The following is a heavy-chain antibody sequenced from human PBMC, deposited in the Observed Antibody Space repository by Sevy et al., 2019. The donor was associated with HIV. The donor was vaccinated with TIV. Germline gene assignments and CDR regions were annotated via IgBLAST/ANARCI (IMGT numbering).Heavy chain of an antibody. CDR2: IYSSGST. J-gene: IGHJ4*02. V-gene: IGHV4-59*01. CDR3: ARESKGSVGDFDY. D-gene: IGHD3-10*01. Sequence: SEALSLTCTVSGDFINLYFWSWIRQPPGKGLEWIGYIYSSGSTNYNPSLKSRVTISLGTSKDQFSLKLSSVTAADTAVYYCARESKGSVGDFDYWGQGTPVTVSS. CDR1: GDFINLYF.